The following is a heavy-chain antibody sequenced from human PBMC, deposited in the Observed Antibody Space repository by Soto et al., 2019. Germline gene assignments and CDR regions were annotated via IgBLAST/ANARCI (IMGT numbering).Heavy chain of an antibody. CDR2: ISYDGSNK. CDR3: ASSKTLPGDAFDI. J-gene: IGHJ3*02. CDR1: EFPSISYA. V-gene: IGHV3-30-3*01. Sequence: GGSQRLSCAAFEFPSISYAMHWVRQVPGKGREWVAVISYDGSNKYYADSVKGRFTISRDNSKNTLYLQMNSLRAEDTAVYYCASSKTLPGDAFDIWGQGTMVTVSS.